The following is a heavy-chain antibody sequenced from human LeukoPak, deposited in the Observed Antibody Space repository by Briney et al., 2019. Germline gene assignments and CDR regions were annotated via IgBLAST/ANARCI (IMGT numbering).Heavy chain of an antibody. CDR1: GYTFTNYY. V-gene: IGHV1-8*03. Sequence: ASVKVSCKASGYTFTNYYIHWVRQATGQGLEWMGWMNPNSGNTDYAQKFQGRVTFTRNTSISTAYMELSSLRSEDTAVYYCARTYYYDSSGYYWWFDPWGQGTLVTVSS. CDR3: ARTYYYDSSGYYWWFDP. CDR2: MNPNSGNT. J-gene: IGHJ5*02. D-gene: IGHD3-22*01.